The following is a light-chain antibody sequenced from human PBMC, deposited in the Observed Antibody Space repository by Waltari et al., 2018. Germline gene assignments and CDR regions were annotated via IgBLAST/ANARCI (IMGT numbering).Light chain of an antibody. J-gene: IGKJ1*01. V-gene: IGKV3-20*01. Sequence: EIVLTQSPGTLSLSPGERATLSCRASQSVSRTLAWYQQKPGQAPRLLIYDVSTRATGIADRFSGSGSGTDFSLTISRLEPEDFAVYYCQKYXRXPATFGXGTXVEI. CDR2: DVS. CDR3: QKYXRXPAT. CDR1: QSVSRT.